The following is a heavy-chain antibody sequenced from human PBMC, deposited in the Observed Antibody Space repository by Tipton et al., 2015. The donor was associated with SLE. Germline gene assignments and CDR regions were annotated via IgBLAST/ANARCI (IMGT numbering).Heavy chain of an antibody. J-gene: IGHJ3*02. CDR3: ARAPYCGADCHPDGFDI. CDR2: SYYSGGT. D-gene: IGHD2-21*02. V-gene: IGHV4-59*01. Sequence: TLSLTCTVSGVSISTYYWSWIRQPPGKGLEWIGYSYYSGGTNCNPSLQSRVTISIDTSKNQLSLMLNSVTSADTALYYCARAPYCGADCHPDGFDIWGQGTLVTVSS. CDR1: GVSISTYY.